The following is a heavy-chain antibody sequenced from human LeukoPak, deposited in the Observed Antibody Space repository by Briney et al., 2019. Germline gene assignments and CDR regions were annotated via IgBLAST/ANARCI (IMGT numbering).Heavy chain of an antibody. J-gene: IGHJ4*02. CDR1: GFTFSTYS. CDR2: ISYSSSAI. CDR3: ARDSYGSSGYYFVSDY. Sequence: GGSPRLSCAASGFTFSTYSMNWVRQAPGKGLEWVSYISYSSSAIYYADAVKGRFTISRDNAKNSLYLQMNSLRDEDTAVYYCARDSYGSSGYYFVSDYWGQGTLVTVSS. D-gene: IGHD3-22*01. V-gene: IGHV3-48*02.